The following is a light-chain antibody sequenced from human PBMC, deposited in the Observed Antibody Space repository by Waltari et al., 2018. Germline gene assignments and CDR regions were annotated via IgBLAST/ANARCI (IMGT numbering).Light chain of an antibody. Sequence: DLQMPQPPPSLSASVGDRVTITCRASQSISSYLNWYQQKPGKAPKLLIYAASSLQSGVPSRFSGSGSGTDFTLTISSLQPEDFATYYCQQSYSTPPYTFGQGTKLEIK. CDR1: QSISSY. J-gene: IGKJ2*01. CDR3: QQSYSTPPYT. V-gene: IGKV1-39*01. CDR2: AAS.